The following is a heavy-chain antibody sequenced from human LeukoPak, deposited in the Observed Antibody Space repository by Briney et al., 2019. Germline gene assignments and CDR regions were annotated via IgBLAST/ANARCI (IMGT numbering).Heavy chain of an antibody. Sequence: ASVKVSCKASGGTFSSYAISWVRQAPGQGLEWMGGIIPIFGTANYAQKFQGRVTITADESTSTAYMELSSLRSEDTAVYYCAIRDKDIVVVPAAQRGRVDYWGQGTLVTVSS. CDR1: GGTFSSYA. CDR3: AIRDKDIVVVPAAQRGRVDY. J-gene: IGHJ4*02. V-gene: IGHV1-69*01. CDR2: IIPIFGTA. D-gene: IGHD2-2*01.